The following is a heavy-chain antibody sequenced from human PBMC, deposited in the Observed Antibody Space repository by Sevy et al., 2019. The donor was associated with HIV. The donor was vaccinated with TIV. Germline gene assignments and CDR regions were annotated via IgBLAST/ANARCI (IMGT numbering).Heavy chain of an antibody. CDR3: VVSRITMIVVVIVFDY. CDR2: ISSNGGST. CDR1: GFTFSSYA. V-gene: IGHV3-64D*06. J-gene: IGHJ4*02. Sequence: GGSLRLSCSASGFTFSSYAMHWVRQAPGKGLEYVSAISSNGGSTYYADSVKGRFTISRDNSKNTLYLQMSRLKAEDTAVYYCVVSRITMIVVVIVFDYWGQGTLVTVSS. D-gene: IGHD3-22*01.